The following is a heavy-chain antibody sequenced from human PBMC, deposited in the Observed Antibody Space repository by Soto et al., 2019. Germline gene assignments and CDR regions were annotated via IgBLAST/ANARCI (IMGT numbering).Heavy chain of an antibody. V-gene: IGHV1-24*01. CDR2: FDPEDGEA. J-gene: IGHJ6*02. Sequence: QVQLVQSGAEVKKPGASVKVSCKVSGYTLTELSVHWVRQAPGKGREWMGGFDPEDGEAIYAQNFQGRVTMTEDTSTDTDYMELSSLRSEDTAVYYCARRRAGGYLYGLDVWGQGTTVSASS. CDR1: GYTLTELS. D-gene: IGHD5-18*01. CDR3: ARRRAGGYLYGLDV.